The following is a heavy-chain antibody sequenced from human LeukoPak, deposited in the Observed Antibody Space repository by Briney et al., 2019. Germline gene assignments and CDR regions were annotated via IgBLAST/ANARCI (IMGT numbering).Heavy chain of an antibody. Sequence: PGGSLRLSCAASGFTYSSYAMHWVRQAPGKGLEWVAVISYDGSNKYYADSVKGRFTISRDNSKNTLYLQMNSLRAEDTAVYYCARDRGYSYGRPGGWFDPWGQGTLVTVSS. J-gene: IGHJ5*02. V-gene: IGHV3-30*01. CDR3: ARDRGYSYGRPGGWFDP. D-gene: IGHD5-18*01. CDR2: ISYDGSNK. CDR1: GFTYSSYA.